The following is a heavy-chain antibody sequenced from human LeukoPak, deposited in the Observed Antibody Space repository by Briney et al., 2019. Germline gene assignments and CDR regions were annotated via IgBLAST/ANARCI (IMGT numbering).Heavy chain of an antibody. D-gene: IGHD1-26*01. CDR2: ISSSGSTI. J-gene: IGHJ4*02. CDR1: GFSFSDYY. Sequence: PGGSLRLSCAASGFSFSDYYMSWIRQAPGKGLEWGSYISSSGSTIHYADSVKGRFTISRDNAKNSLYLQMNSLRAEDTAVYYCARDVSGSYFMGTLYYFDYWGQGTLVTVSS. CDR3: ARDVSGSYFMGTLYYFDY. V-gene: IGHV3-11*04.